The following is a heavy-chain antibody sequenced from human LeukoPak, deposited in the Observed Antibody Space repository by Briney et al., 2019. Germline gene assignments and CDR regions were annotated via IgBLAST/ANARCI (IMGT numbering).Heavy chain of an antibody. J-gene: IGHJ5*02. D-gene: IGHD4-17*01. CDR1: GGSISSGDYY. CDR3: ARATVTTSIWFDH. V-gene: IGHV4-30-4*08. CDR2: IYYSGST. Sequence: PSQTLSLTCTVSGGSISSGDYYWSWIRQPPGKGLEWIGYIYYSGSTYYNPSLKSRVTISVDTSKNQFSLKLSSVTAADTAVYYCARATVTTSIWFDHWGQGTLVTVSS.